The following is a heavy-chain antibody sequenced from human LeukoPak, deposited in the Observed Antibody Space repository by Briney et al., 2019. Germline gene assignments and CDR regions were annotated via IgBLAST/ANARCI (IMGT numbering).Heavy chain of an antibody. V-gene: IGHV3-7*04. D-gene: IGHD3-9*01. Sequence: GGSLRLSCAASGYTISSYWMTWLRQAPGKGLEWVANIRGDGGLEYFVDSVQGRFSISRDNAKNSFYLQMNSLRADDTAVYYCARDLTASGSFDYWGQGTLVTVSS. CDR3: ARDLTASGSFDY. J-gene: IGHJ4*02. CDR1: GYTISSYW. CDR2: IRGDGGLE.